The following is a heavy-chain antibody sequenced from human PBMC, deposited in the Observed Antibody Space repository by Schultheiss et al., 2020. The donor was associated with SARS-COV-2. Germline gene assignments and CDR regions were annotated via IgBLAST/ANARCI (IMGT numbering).Heavy chain of an antibody. CDR2: IYTSGST. CDR1: GGSISSGSYY. D-gene: IGHD6-13*01. CDR3: VRHGVAAAGPNSYYYLDV. V-gene: IGHV4-61*02. Sequence: SQTLSLTCTVSGGSISSGSYYWSWIRQPPGKGLEWIGRIYTSGSTNYNPSLKSRVTISVDTSKNQFSLKLSSVTAADAAVYYCVRHGVAAAGPNSYYYLDVWGKGTTVTVSS. J-gene: IGHJ6*03.